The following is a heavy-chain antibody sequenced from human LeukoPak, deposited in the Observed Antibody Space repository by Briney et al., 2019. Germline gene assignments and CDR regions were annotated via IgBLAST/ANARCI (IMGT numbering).Heavy chain of an antibody. J-gene: IGHJ4*02. Sequence: PSETLSLTCTVSGGSISSYYWSWVRQSPGKGLEWIGYVSYSGSTDYNPSLKSRVIISIDTSKNQFCLRLSSVTAADTAVYYCARENDRYGRIDYWGQGTEVTVTS. CDR3: ARENDRYGRIDY. D-gene: IGHD5-18*01. V-gene: IGHV4-59*01. CDR2: VSYSGST. CDR1: GGSISSYY.